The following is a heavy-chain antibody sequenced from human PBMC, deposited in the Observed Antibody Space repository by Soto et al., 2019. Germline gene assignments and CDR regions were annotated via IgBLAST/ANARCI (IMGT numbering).Heavy chain of an antibody. J-gene: IGHJ4*02. CDR3: ARALREGLPIYYFDS. V-gene: IGHV2-26*01. D-gene: IGHD1-26*01. Sequence: QVTLKESGPVLVQPTETIPLTCTVSGFSLSKARMGVSWIRQPPGKALEWLAHIFWNDERSYNTSLKSRLTISRDTSKSQVVLTMTNVDPVDTGTYFCARALREGLPIYYFDSWGQGTLVTVSS. CDR1: GFSLSKARMG. CDR2: IFWNDER.